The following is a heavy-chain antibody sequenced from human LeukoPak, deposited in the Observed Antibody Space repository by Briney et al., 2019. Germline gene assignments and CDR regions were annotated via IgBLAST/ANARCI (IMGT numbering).Heavy chain of an antibody. Sequence: PGGSLRLSCAASGFTFSAYSMMWVRQAPGKGPEWVAGVRDSGASTYYADSVKGRFTVSRDNSKNTLYLQMNSLTAADTAIYYCAKDPRPFGGHYFDYWGQGTLVTVSS. CDR1: GFTFSAYS. D-gene: IGHD3-16*01. CDR3: AKDPRPFGGHYFDY. J-gene: IGHJ4*02. V-gene: IGHV3-23*01. CDR2: VRDSGAST.